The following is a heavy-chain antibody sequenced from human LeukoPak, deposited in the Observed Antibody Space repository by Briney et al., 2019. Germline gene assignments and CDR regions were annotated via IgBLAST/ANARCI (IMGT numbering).Heavy chain of an antibody. CDR1: GGSFSGYY. V-gene: IGHV4-34*01. CDR3: ARKRGSYPNWFDP. D-gene: IGHD1-26*01. Sequence: SETLSLTCAVYGGSFSGYYWSWIRQPPGKGLEWIGEINHSGSTNYNPSLKSRVTISVDTSKNQFSLKLSSVTAADTAVYYCARKRGSYPNWFDPWGQGTLVTVSS. J-gene: IGHJ5*02. CDR2: INHSGST.